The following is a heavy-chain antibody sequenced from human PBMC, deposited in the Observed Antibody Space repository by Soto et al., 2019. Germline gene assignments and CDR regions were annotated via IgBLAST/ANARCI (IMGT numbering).Heavy chain of an antibody. CDR2: MNAGNGNT. J-gene: IGHJ6*02. V-gene: IGHV1-3*01. Sequence: ASVKVSCKASGYTFTSYVMHWVRQAPGQRLEWMGWMNAGNGNTKYSQKFLGSVTITRDTSATTAYMELSSLTSEDTAVYYCARDPGYTSGWPVFLGMDVWGQGTTVTVS. CDR3: ARDPGYTSGWPVFLGMDV. D-gene: IGHD6-25*01. CDR1: GYTFTSYV.